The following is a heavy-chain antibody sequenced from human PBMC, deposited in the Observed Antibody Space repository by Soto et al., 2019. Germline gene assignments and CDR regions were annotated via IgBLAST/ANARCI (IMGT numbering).Heavy chain of an antibody. V-gene: IGHV4-59*08. CDR2: IYYSGNT. Sequence: QVQLQESGPGLVKPSETLSLTCTVSGGSISSYYWSWIRQPPGKGLEWIGYIYYSGNTNYNPSLKSRVTISVDTSKNQFSLKLSSVTAAVTAVYYCARRYGDCFDFWGQGTLVTVSS. CDR3: ARRYGDCFDF. CDR1: GGSISSYY. D-gene: IGHD4-17*01. J-gene: IGHJ4*02.